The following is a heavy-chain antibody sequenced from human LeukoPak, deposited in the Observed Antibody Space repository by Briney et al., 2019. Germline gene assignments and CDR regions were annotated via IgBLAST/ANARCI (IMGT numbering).Heavy chain of an antibody. CDR1: GFTFSSYS. D-gene: IGHD5-12*01. V-gene: IGHV3-21*04. J-gene: IGHJ4*02. CDR3: AREFIGYGNTDY. CDR2: ISSSSSYI. Sequence: PGGSLRLSCAASGFTFSSYSMNWVRQAPGKGLEWVSSISSSSSYIYYADSVKGRFTISRDNAKNSLYLKMNSLRAEDTAVYYCAREFIGYGNTDYWGQGTLVTVSS.